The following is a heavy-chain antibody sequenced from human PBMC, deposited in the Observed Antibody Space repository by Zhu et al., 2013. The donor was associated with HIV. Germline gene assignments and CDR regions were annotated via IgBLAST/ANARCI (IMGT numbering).Heavy chain of an antibody. Sequence: QGQLVQSGAAVVELGATLRVSCRASGDTLRNSDVHWVRQATGQGLEWMGWMNPNSGNTGYAQKFQGRVTMTRNTSITTAYMELSSLRSEDTAVYYCARGLPHIDYWGQGTLVTVSS. CDR2: MNPNSGNT. CDR1: GDTLRNSD. V-gene: IGHV1-8*01. J-gene: IGHJ4*02. CDR3: ARGLPHIDY.